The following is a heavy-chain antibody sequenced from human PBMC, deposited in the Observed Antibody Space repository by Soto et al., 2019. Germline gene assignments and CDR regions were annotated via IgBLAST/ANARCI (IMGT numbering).Heavy chain of an antibody. CDR2: MNPNSGNT. CDR1: GYTFTSYD. Sequence: ASLKVSCKASGYTFTSYDINWVRQATVQGLEWMGWMNPNSGNTGYAQKFQGRVTMTRNTSISTAYMELSSLRSEGTAVYYCARGRYYDSSGFWYYYGMDVWGQGTTVTVSS. D-gene: IGHD3-22*01. CDR3: ARGRYYDSSGFWYYYGMDV. J-gene: IGHJ6*02. V-gene: IGHV1-8*01.